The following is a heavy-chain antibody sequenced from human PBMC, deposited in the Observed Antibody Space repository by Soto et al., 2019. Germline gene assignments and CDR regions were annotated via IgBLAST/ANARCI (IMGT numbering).Heavy chain of an antibody. D-gene: IGHD3-10*01. V-gene: IGHV1-2*04. J-gene: IGHJ6*02. CDR2: INPNSGGT. CDR1: GYTFTGYY. CDR3: ARARITMVRGGPYYYGMDV. Sequence: GASVKVSCKASGYTFTGYYMHWVRQAPGQGLEWMGWINPNSGGTNYAQKFQGWVTMTRDTSISKAYMELSRLRSDDTAVHYCARARITMVRGGPYYYGMDVWGQGTTVTVSS.